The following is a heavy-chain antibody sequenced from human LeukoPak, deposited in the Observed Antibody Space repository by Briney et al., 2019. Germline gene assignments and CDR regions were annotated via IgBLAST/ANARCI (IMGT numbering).Heavy chain of an antibody. CDR3: AKSPTHPRTFDY. J-gene: IGHJ4*02. Sequence: GASLRLSYAASGFTFSSYAMSWVRQAPGKGLEWVSAISGSGGSTYYADSVKGRFTISRDNSKNTLYLQMNSLRAEDTAVYYCAKSPTHPRTFDYWGQGTLVTVSS. CDR1: GFTFSSYA. V-gene: IGHV3-23*01. D-gene: IGHD4-17*01. CDR2: ISGSGGST.